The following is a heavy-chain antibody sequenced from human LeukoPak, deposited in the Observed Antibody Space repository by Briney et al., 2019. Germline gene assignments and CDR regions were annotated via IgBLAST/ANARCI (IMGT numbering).Heavy chain of an antibody. CDR2: INSDGSST. V-gene: IGHV3-74*01. Sequence: PGGSLRLSCAASGFTFSSYWMHWVRQAPGKGLVWVSRINSDGSSTSYADSVKGRFTISRDNAKDTLYLQMNSLRAEDPAVYYCARDPAGYGLDYWGQGTLVTVSS. CDR1: GFTFSSYW. D-gene: IGHD2-15*01. CDR3: ARDPAGYGLDY. J-gene: IGHJ4*02.